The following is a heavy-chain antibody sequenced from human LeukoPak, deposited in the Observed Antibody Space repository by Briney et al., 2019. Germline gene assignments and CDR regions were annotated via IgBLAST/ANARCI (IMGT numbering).Heavy chain of an antibody. CDR3: ARLYGDYQFYFGLDV. CDR1: GYTFTSYH. CDR2: MNPNSGNT. J-gene: IGHJ6*02. D-gene: IGHD4-17*01. V-gene: IGHV1-8*02. Sequence: ASVKVSFKASGYTFTSYHINWVRQATGQGLEWMGWMNPNSGNTGYAQKFRGRVTMTRNTSISTAYMELSSLRSDDTAVYYCARLYGDYQFYFGLDVWGQGTTVTVSS.